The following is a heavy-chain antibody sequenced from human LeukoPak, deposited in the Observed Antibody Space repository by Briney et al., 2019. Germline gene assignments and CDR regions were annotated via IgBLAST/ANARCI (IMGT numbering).Heavy chain of an antibody. CDR2: IYHSGST. V-gene: IGHV4-38-2*02. Sequence: SETLSLTCTVSGYSISSGYYWGWIRQPPGKGLEWIGSIYHSGSTYCNPSLKSRVTISVDTSKSQFSLKLSSVTAADTAVYYCARDLYSGYDWGSDYWGQGTLVTVSS. CDR3: ARDLYSGYDWGSDY. D-gene: IGHD5-12*01. CDR1: GYSISSGYY. J-gene: IGHJ4*02.